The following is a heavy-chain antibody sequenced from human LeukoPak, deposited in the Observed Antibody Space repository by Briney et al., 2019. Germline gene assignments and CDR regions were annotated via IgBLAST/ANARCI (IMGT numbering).Heavy chain of an antibody. CDR1: GGSISSHY. J-gene: IGHJ4*02. CDR3: ARDQWLDY. Sequence: PSETLSLTCTVSGGSISSHYWSWIRQPPGKGLEGVGYIYYSGSTNDNTSLKRRVTISVETSKKQFSLKMSSVTAEDTAVYYCARDQWLDYWGQGTLVTVSS. V-gene: IGHV4-59*11. CDR2: IYYSGST. D-gene: IGHD6-19*01.